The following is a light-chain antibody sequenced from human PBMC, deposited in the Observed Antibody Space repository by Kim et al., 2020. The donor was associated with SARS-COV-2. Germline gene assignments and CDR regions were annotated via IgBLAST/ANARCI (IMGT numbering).Light chain of an antibody. CDR3: QKYNSAPWT. CDR1: QGVSNY. V-gene: IGKV1-27*01. J-gene: IGKJ1*01. Sequence: SASVGDRVPITGRASQGVSNYVAWYQQRPGKAPMLLIYAASTLQSGVPSRFSGSGSGTDFALIISSLQPEDVATYYCQKYNSAPWTFGQGTKVEIK. CDR2: AAS.